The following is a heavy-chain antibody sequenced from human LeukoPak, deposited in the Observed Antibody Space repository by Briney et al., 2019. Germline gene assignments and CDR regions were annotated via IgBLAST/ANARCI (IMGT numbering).Heavy chain of an antibody. CDR1: GFTFSSYG. D-gene: IGHD3-3*01. Sequence: GGSLRLSCAASGFTFSSYGMHWVRQAPGKGLEWVAFIRYDGSNKYYADSVKGRFTISRDNSKNTLYLQMNSLRAEDTAVYYCAKGPRRVRNYYYYYMDVWGKGTTVTISS. CDR2: IRYDGSNK. J-gene: IGHJ6*03. V-gene: IGHV3-30*02. CDR3: AKGPRRVRNYYYYYMDV.